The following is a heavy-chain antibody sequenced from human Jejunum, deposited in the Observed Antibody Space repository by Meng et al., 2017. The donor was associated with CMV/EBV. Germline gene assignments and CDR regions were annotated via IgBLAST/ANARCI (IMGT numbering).Heavy chain of an antibody. CDR3: ARIPTDNLPNQHFDF. V-gene: IGHV1-2*02. CDR1: GYVFIGYY. Sequence: SGYVFIGYYLRWVRQAPGHGLRWMGWINPNTGVTSTSPKFRGRLTMTRDTSISTAYMEVSGLRSDDTAIYFCARIPTDNLPNQHFDFWGQGTLVTVSS. CDR2: INPNTGVT. J-gene: IGHJ4*02. D-gene: IGHD2-15*01.